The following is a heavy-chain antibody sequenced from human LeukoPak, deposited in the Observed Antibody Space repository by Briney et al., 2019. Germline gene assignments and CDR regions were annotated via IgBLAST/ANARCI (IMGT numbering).Heavy chain of an antibody. CDR2: IYDSGST. J-gene: IGHJ4*02. D-gene: IGHD3-22*01. CDR3: ARADYYDSSGYGDY. Sequence: SQTLSLTCTVSGGSIRSSYYYWGWIRQPPGKGLEWIGSIYDSGSTYYNPSLKSRVTISVDTSKNQFSLKLNSVTAADTAVYYCARADYYDSSGYGDYWGQGTLVTVSS. V-gene: IGHV4-39*01. CDR1: GGSIRSSYYY.